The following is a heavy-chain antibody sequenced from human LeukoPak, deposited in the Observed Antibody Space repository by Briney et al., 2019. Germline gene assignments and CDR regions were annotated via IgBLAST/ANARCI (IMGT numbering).Heavy chain of an antibody. V-gene: IGHV1-69*05. CDR3: ARDLFMGTPDHDAFDI. Sequence: ASVKVSCKASGYTFTSYYMHWVRQAPGQGLEWMGGIIPIFGTANYAQKFQGRVTITTDESTSTAYMELSSLRSEDTAVYYCARDLFMGTPDHDAFDIWGQGTMVTVSS. CDR1: GYTFTSYY. J-gene: IGHJ3*02. D-gene: IGHD7-27*01. CDR2: IIPIFGTA.